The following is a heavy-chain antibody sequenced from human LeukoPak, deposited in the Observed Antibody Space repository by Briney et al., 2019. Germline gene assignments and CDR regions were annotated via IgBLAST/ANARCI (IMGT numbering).Heavy chain of an antibody. CDR2: INHSGRT. CDR1: GGSLRGNY. D-gene: IGHD3-10*01. V-gene: IGHV4-34*01. J-gene: IGHJ5*02. CDR3: ARNRGYYYGSGSSNWFDP. Sequence: SSETLSLTCAVSGGSLRGNYWSWIRQPPGKGLEWIGEINHSGRTKYNPSLKSRVTISVDTSKNQFSLKLSSVTAADTAVYYCARNRGYYYGSGSSNWFDPWGQGTLVTVSS.